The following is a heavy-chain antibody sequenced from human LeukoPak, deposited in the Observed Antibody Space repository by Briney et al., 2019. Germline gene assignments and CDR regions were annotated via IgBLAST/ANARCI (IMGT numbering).Heavy chain of an antibody. J-gene: IGHJ3*01. CDR1: GVTFSSYG. CDR2: ISFDGSIE. Sequence: GGSLTLSCAASGVTFSSYGMHWVRLTPGKGLEWITHISFDGSIEYYVYSVKGRFTISRDNSKNTLFLQMNSLRPEDTAVYYCAKDSDIAVAGSDDALDVWGQGTMVTVSS. D-gene: IGHD6-19*01. CDR3: AKDSDIAVAGSDDALDV. V-gene: IGHV3-30*18.